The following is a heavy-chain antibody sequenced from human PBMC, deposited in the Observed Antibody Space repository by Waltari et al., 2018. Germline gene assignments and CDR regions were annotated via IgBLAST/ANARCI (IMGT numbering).Heavy chain of an antibody. CDR1: GYTFTSYD. D-gene: IGHD6-13*01. CDR2: MTPNSGNT. V-gene: IGHV1-8*01. J-gene: IGHJ1*01. Sequence: QVQLVQSGAEVKKPGASVKVSCKASGYTFTSYDINWVRQATGQGLEWMGWMTPNSGNTGYAQNVQGRVTMTSNTSIITAYMELSSLRSEDTAVYYCARGLRSSWYTAEYFQHWGQGTLVTVSS. CDR3: ARGLRSSWYTAEYFQH.